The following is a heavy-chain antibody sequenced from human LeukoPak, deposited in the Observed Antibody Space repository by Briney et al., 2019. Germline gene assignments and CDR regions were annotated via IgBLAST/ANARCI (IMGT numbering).Heavy chain of an antibody. D-gene: IGHD3-3*01. CDR2: IKQDGSEK. CDR3: ARESWRYDFWSGND. J-gene: IGHJ4*02. CDR1: GFTFSSYW. V-gene: IGHV3-7*01. Sequence: GGSLRLSCAASGFTFSSYWMSWVRQAPGKGLEWVANIKQDGSEKYYVDSVKGRFTISRDNAKNSLYLQMNSLGAEDTAVYYCARESWRYDFWSGNDWGQGTLVTVSS.